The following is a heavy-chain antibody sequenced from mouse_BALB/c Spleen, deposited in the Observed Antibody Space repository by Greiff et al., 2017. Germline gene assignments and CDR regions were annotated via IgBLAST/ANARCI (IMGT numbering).Heavy chain of an antibody. J-gene: IGHJ4*01. CDR2: IRNKANGYTT. CDR1: GFTFTDYY. Sequence: EVMLVESGGGLVQPGGSLRLSCATSGFTFTDYYMSWVRQPPGKALEWLGFIRNKANGYTTEYSASVKGRFTISRDNSQSILYLQMNTLRAEDSATYYCARDEGDYWGQGTSVTVSS. V-gene: IGHV7-3*02. CDR3: ARDEGDY.